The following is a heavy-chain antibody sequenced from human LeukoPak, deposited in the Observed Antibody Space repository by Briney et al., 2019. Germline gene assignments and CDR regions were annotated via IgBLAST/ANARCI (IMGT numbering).Heavy chain of an antibody. CDR3: ARHGTISSESYFDY. Sequence: SETLSLTCSVSGGSVSSYYWSWIRQSPGKGLEWIGYIHNSGRTNYNPSLKSRVTGFVDTSKNQVSLRPSSVTAADTAVYYCARHGTISSESYFDYWGQGALVTVSS. J-gene: IGHJ4*02. D-gene: IGHD1-14*01. V-gene: IGHV4-59*08. CDR2: IHNSGRT. CDR1: GGSVSSYY.